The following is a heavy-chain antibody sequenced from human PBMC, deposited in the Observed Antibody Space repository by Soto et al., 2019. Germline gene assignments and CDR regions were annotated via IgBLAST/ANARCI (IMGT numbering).Heavy chain of an antibody. J-gene: IGHJ6*02. CDR3: ARQAIAVAPLYYYYGMDV. CDR1: GYSFTSYL. CDR2: IYPGDPDT. Sequence: GESLKISCKGSGYSFTSYLIGLVRQMPGKGLEWMGIIYPGDPDTRYSPSFQGQATISADKSISTAYLQWSSLKASDTAMYYCARQAIAVAPLYYYYGMDVWGQGTTVTVSS. V-gene: IGHV5-51*01. D-gene: IGHD6-19*01.